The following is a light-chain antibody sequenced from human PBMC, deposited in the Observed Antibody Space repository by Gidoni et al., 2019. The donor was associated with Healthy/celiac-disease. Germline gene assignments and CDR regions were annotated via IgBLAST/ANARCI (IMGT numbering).Light chain of an antibody. CDR1: QSVSSN. Sequence: EIVMTQSPATLSVSPGERATLSCRASQSVSSNLAWYQQKPGQAPRLLIYGASTSATGIPARFSGSGSWTEFTLTIRSLQSEDFAVYYCQQDNNWPPLTFGGGTKVEIK. V-gene: IGKV3-15*01. J-gene: IGKJ4*01. CDR3: QQDNNWPPLT. CDR2: GAS.